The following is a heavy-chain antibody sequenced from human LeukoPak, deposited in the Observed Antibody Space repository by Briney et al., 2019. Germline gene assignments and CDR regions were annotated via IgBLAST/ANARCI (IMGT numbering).Heavy chain of an antibody. D-gene: IGHD2-2*01. CDR3: ARDCSSSSCYLDY. Sequence: SETLSLTCAVYGGSFNGYYWSWIRQPPGKGLEWIGEINHSGSTNYNPSLKSRVTISVDTSKNQFSPKLSSVTAADTAVYYCARDCSSSSCYLDYWGQGTLVTVSS. J-gene: IGHJ4*02. V-gene: IGHV4-34*01. CDR1: GGSFNGYY. CDR2: INHSGST.